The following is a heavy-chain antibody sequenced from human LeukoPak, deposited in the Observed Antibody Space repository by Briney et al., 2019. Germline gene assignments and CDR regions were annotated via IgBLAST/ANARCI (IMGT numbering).Heavy chain of an antibody. CDR1: GFTFSSYG. Sequence: GGSLRLSCAVSGFTFSSYGMHWVRQAPGKGLEWVAVISYDGSNKYYADSVKGRFTISRDNSKNTLYLQMNSLRAEDTAVYYCAKDHHSGYYLDAFDIWGQGTMVTVSS. CDR2: ISYDGSNK. J-gene: IGHJ3*02. D-gene: IGHD3-22*01. CDR3: AKDHHSGYYLDAFDI. V-gene: IGHV3-30*18.